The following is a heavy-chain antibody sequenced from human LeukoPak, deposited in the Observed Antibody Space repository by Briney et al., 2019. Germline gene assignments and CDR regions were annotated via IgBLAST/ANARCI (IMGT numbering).Heavy chain of an antibody. V-gene: IGHV3-7*01. D-gene: IGHD1-26*01. Sequence: GGSLRLSCAVSGFTFSSYAMSWVRQAPGKGLEWVANIKQDGGEKYYVDSVKGRFTISRDNAKNSLFLQMNSLRVEDTAVYYCARLGGSYYTYWGQGTLVTVSS. J-gene: IGHJ4*02. CDR1: GFTFSSYA. CDR2: IKQDGGEK. CDR3: ARLGGSYYTY.